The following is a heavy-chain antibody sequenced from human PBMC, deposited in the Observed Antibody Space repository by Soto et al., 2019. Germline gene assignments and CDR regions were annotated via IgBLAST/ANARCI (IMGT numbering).Heavy chain of an antibody. J-gene: IGHJ3*02. V-gene: IGHV3-23*01. D-gene: IGHD3-16*02. CDR3: ARRENDYILGSYRIEGDFDI. Sequence: EVQLLESGGGLVQPGGSLRLSCAASGFTFSSYAMSWVRQAPGKGLEWVSAISGSGGSTYYADSVKGRFTISRDNSKNALYLPMNSLRAEDTAVYYCARRENDYILGSYRIEGDFDIWGPGTMVTVSS. CDR1: GFTFSSYA. CDR2: ISGSGGST.